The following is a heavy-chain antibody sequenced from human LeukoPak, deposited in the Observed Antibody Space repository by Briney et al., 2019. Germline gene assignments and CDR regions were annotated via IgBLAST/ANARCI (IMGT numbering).Heavy chain of an antibody. J-gene: IGHJ6*02. V-gene: IGHV1-8*02. CDR2: MNAYSGNT. D-gene: IGHD3/OR15-3a*01. CDR1: GGTFIIYA. CDR3: ARLSAGLGARSYYYGMDV. Sequence: ASVKVSCKSSGGTFIIYAISWVRQAPGQGLEWMGWMNAYSGNTGYAQKFQGRVTMTRNTSISTAYMELSSRRSEDTAVYYCARLSAGLGARSYYYGMDVWGQGTPVTVSS.